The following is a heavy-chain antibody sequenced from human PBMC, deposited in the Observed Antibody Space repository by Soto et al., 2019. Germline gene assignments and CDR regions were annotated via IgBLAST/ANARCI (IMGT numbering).Heavy chain of an antibody. CDR3: ARDAEYTSVFDY. CDR1: GFIFNSYG. J-gene: IGHJ4*02. CDR2: ISYDGGTE. Sequence: QVQLVESGGGVVQPGRSLRLSCAASGFIFNSYGIHWVRHTPGKGLEWLSFISYDGGTESYADSVKGRFTISRDNSKNTLFLQMNSLKGGDTAVYYCARDAEYTSVFDYWGQGTLVTVSS. V-gene: IGHV3-30-3*01. D-gene: IGHD5-18*01.